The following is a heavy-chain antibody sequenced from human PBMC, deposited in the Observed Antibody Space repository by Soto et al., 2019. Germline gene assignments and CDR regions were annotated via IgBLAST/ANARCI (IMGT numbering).Heavy chain of an antibody. J-gene: IGHJ4*02. D-gene: IGHD4-17*01. CDR2: INHSGST. CDR1: GGTIRSSSYY. Sequence: SETLSLTCTVSGGTIRSSSYYWGWIRQPPGKGLEWIGGINHSGSTNYNPSLKSRVTISVDTSKNQFSLKLSSVTAADTAVYYCARGRRTTVAIDYWGQGTLVTVSS. V-gene: IGHV4-39*07. CDR3: ARGRRTTVAIDY.